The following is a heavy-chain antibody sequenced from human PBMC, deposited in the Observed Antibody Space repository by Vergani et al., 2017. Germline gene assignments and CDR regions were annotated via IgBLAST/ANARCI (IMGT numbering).Heavy chain of an antibody. J-gene: IGHJ4*02. CDR3: ARQQGVTGWVPLYPFDY. CDR1: GGSISSSSYY. CDR2: IYYSGST. V-gene: IGHV4-39*01. Sequence: QLQLQESGPGLVKPSETLSLTCTVSGGSISSSSYYWGWIRQPPGKGLEWIGSIYYSGSTYYNPSLKSRVTISVDTSKNQFSLKLSSVTAADTAVYYCARQQGVTGWVPLYPFDYWGQGTLVTVSS. D-gene: IGHD5-24*01.